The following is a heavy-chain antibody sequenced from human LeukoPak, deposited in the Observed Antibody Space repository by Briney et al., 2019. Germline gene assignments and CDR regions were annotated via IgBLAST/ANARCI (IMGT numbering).Heavy chain of an antibody. CDR2: ISTSSRYI. V-gene: IGHV3-21*01. CDR1: GFTFSSFD. CDR3: ARADCSGSTCYLRRSWFDP. Sequence: GGSLRLSCAASGFTFSSFDMNWVRQAPGKGLEWVSSISTSSRYIYYRDSVKGLFTISRDDAKNSLYLQMNSLRVEDTAVYYCARADCSGSTCYLRRSWFDPWGQGTLVTVSS. J-gene: IGHJ5*02. D-gene: IGHD2-2*01.